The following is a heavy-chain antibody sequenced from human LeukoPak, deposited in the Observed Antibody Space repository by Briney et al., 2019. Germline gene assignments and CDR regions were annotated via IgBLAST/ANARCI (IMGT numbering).Heavy chain of an antibody. Sequence: SETLSLTCAVSGGSISSGGYSWSWIRQPPGKGLEWIGYIYHSGSTYYNPSLKSRVTMSVDTSKNQLSLKLSSVTAADTAVYYCARHPPATGRFDYWGQGTLGTVSS. CDR3: ARHPPATGRFDY. J-gene: IGHJ4*02. CDR1: GGSISSGGYS. CDR2: IYHSGST. V-gene: IGHV4-30-2*02. D-gene: IGHD1-14*01.